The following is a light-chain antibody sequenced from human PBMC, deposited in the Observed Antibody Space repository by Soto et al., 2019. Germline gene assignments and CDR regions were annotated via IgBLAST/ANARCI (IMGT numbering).Light chain of an antibody. Sequence: QSVLTQPASVSGSAGQSITISCTGTSSNVGGYNYVSWYQQHPGKAPKLIIYEVSDRPSGVSNRFSGSKSGNTASLTISGLQAEDEADYYCGSFTSSSALEVFGGGTKLTVL. CDR3: GSFTSSSALEV. V-gene: IGLV2-14*01. CDR1: SSNVGGYNY. J-gene: IGLJ3*02. CDR2: EVS.